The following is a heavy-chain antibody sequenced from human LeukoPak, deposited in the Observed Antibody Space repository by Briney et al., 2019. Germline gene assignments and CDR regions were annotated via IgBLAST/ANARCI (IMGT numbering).Heavy chain of an antibody. D-gene: IGHD3-16*01. CDR2: ISTSSGYI. CDR3: ASSDYVWGKPFYFDY. J-gene: IGHJ4*02. V-gene: IGHV3-21*01. Sequence: GGSLRLSCAASGLTFTRYSMSWVRQAPGKGLEWVSSISTSSGYIYYADSVMGRFTISRDNAKNSLYLQMNSLRPEDTAVYYCASSDYVWGKPFYFDYWGQGTLVAVSS. CDR1: GLTFTRYS.